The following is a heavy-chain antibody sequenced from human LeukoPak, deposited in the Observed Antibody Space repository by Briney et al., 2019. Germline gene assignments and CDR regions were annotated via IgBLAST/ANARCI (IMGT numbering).Heavy chain of an antibody. CDR3: AKGSKGTYDY. CDR2: IICNGDST. CDR1: GFTFSNYV. V-gene: IGHV3-23*01. Sequence: PGGSLRLSCVASGFTFSNYVMAWVRQAPGKGLEYVSSIICNGDSTYYASSVKGRFTISRDNSKNFLYLQMNSLRAEDTAIYYCAKGSKGTYDYWGQGTLVTVSS. J-gene: IGHJ4*02.